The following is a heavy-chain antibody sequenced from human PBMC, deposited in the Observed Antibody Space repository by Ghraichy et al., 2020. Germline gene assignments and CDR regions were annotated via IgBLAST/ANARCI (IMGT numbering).Heavy chain of an antibody. CDR1: GGSFSGYY. J-gene: IGHJ5*02. CDR2: INHSGST. CDR3: ARGVTRYCSSTSCPRRFDP. D-gene: IGHD2-2*01. V-gene: IGHV4-34*01. Sequence: SETLSLTCAVYGGSFSGYYWSWIRQPPGKGLEWIGEINHSGSTNYNPSLKSRVTISVDTSKNQFSLKLSSVTAADTAVYYCARGVTRYCSSTSCPRRFDPWGQGTLVTVSS.